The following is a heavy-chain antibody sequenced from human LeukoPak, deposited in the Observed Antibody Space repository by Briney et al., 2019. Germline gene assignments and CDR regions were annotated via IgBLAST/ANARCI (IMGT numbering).Heavy chain of an antibody. CDR1: GGSISSSRDY. CDR3: ARDTDGYSSSWYAY. D-gene: IGHD6-13*01. V-gene: IGHV4-39*07. Sequence: SETLSLTCTVSGGSISSSRDYWAWIRQPPGKGLEWIANIYYSGSTYYSPSLKSRVTISVDTSKNQFSLKLSSVTAADTAVYYCARDTDGYSSSWYAYWGQGTLVTVSS. CDR2: IYYSGST. J-gene: IGHJ4*02.